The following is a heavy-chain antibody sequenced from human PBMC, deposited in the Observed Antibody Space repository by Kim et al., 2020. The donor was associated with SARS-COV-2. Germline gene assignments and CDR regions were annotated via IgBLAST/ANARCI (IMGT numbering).Heavy chain of an antibody. D-gene: IGHD2-15*01. Sequence: SETLSLTCTVSGGSISSSSYYWGWIRQPPGKGLEWIGSIYYSGSTYYNPSLKSRVTISVDTSQNQFSLKLSSVTAADTAVYYCARLPFTACSGGSCYWGGFDYWGQGTLVTVSS. CDR3: ARLPFTACSGGSCYWGGFDY. J-gene: IGHJ4*02. CDR1: GGSISSSSYY. CDR2: IYYSGST. V-gene: IGHV4-39*01.